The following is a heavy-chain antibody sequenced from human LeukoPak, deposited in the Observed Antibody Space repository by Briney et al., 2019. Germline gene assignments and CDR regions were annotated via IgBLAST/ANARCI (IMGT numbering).Heavy chain of an antibody. CDR1: GFTFSNYG. CDR3: VKARMPHCGTDCLES. CDR2: IRGSGGGT. J-gene: IGHJ4*02. Sequence: GESLRLSCAASGFTFSNYGMSWVRQAPGKGLEWVAVIRGSGGGTYYADSVKGRFTISRDNSKNTVYLQMNSLRAEDTAVYYCVKARMPHCGTDCLESWGQGTLVTVSS. V-gene: IGHV3-23*01. D-gene: IGHD2-21*02.